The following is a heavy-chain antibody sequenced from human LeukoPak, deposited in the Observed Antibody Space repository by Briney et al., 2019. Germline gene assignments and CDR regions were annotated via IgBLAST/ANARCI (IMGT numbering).Heavy chain of an antibody. Sequence: SETLSLTCAVYGGSFSGYYWSWIRQPPGKGLEWIGEINHSGSTNYNPSLKSRVTISVDTSKNQFSLKLSSVTAADTAVYHCARVCPTYSRRWYRSPPTYYFDYWGEGTLVTVSS. CDR3: ARVCPTYSRRWYRSPPTYYFDY. CDR2: INHSGST. J-gene: IGHJ4*02. CDR1: GGSFSGYY. V-gene: IGHV4-34*01. D-gene: IGHD6-13*01.